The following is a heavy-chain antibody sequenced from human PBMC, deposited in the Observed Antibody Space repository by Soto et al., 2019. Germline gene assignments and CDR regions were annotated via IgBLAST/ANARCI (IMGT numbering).Heavy chain of an antibody. Sequence: GGSLRLSCAASVFTFSSYAMSWVRQAPGKGLEWVSAISGSGGSTYYADSVKGRFTISRDNSKNTLYLQMNSLRAEDTAVYYCAKDLDIVVVPAAIFRDYWGQGTLVTVSS. D-gene: IGHD2-2*03. CDR3: AKDLDIVVVPAAIFRDY. J-gene: IGHJ4*02. CDR2: ISGSGGST. V-gene: IGHV3-23*01. CDR1: VFTFSSYA.